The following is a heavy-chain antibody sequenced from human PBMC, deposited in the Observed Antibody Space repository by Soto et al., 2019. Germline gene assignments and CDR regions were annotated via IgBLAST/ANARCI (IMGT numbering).Heavy chain of an antibody. Sequence: TLSITCTVSGDSITSNSYFWAWIRQHPGKGLEWIGYIYYSGSTYYNPSLKSRVTISVDTSKNQFSLKLSSVTAADTAVYYCARSVFPWGQGTLVTVSS. CDR3: ARSVFP. CDR2: IYYSGST. J-gene: IGHJ5*02. V-gene: IGHV4-31*03. CDR1: GDSITSNSYF.